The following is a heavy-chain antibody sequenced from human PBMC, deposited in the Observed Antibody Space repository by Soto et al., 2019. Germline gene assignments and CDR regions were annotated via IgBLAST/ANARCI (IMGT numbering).Heavy chain of an antibody. CDR2: ISPYNGKT. V-gene: IGHV1-18*04. D-gene: IGHD3-16*02. CDR1: GYTFTTHG. CDR3: ARVDDYVWGSFRP. Sequence: QVQLVQSGAEVKEPGASVRVSCKDSGYTFTTHGISWVRQAPGQGLEWMGWISPYNGKTTYAHKVQGRVTMTTDTSTSTDYRELRGLRSDDTAVYYCARVDDYVWGSFRPWGQGTQVTVSS. J-gene: IGHJ4*02.